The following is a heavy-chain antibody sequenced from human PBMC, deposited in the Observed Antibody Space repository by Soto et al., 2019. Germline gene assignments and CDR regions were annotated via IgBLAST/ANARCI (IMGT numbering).Heavy chain of an antibody. J-gene: IGHJ4*02. Sequence: QIQLVQSGAEVKKPGASVKVSCKASGYTFTSYGFTWVRQAPGQGLEWMGWISANNGNTNYAQNLQGRVSMTTDTATSTAYMELRSLRSDDTAVYYCARDMGYPQPFLDFWGQGNLVTVSS. D-gene: IGHD5-12*01. CDR2: ISANNGNT. CDR1: GYTFTSYG. CDR3: ARDMGYPQPFLDF. V-gene: IGHV1-18*01.